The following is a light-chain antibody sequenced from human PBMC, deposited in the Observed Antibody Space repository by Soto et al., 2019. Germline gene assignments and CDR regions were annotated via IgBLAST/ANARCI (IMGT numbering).Light chain of an antibody. Sequence: EIVLTQSPGTLSLSPGERATLSCGASQTVTSNYLAWYQQKPGQAPRLVIYAASTRATGIPDRFSGSVSGTEFTLTISSLQSEDFAVYYCQQYNEWPPFTFGQGTRLEIK. CDR2: AAS. J-gene: IGKJ5*01. CDR1: QTVTSN. CDR3: QQYNEWPPFT. V-gene: IGKV3-15*01.